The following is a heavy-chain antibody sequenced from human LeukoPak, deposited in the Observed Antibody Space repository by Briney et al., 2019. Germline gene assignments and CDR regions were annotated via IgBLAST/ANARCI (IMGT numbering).Heavy chain of an antibody. CDR3: AIRGIAAAGKGEYFDY. CDR1: GFTVSSNY. Sequence: GGSLRLSCAASGFTVSSNYMSWVRQAPGKGLEWASVIYSGGSTYYADSVKGRFTISRDNSKNTLYLQMNSLRAEDTAVYYCAIRGIAAAGKGEYFDYWGQGTLVTVSS. J-gene: IGHJ4*02. V-gene: IGHV3-53*01. CDR2: IYSGGST. D-gene: IGHD6-13*01.